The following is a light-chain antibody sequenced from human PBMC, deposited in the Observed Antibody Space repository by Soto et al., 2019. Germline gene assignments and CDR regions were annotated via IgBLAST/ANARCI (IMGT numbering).Light chain of an antibody. V-gene: IGKV1-5*03. CDR1: PTISHW. Sequence: DIQMTQSPSTLPAFVGDRVTITCRASPTISHWLAWYQQKPGKVPKLLIYRASSLESGVPSRFSGSGYGTEFNLTISSLQPDDLANYDCQQYCFSWTFGQGTQVEIK. CDR2: RAS. CDR3: QQYCFSWT. J-gene: IGKJ1*01.